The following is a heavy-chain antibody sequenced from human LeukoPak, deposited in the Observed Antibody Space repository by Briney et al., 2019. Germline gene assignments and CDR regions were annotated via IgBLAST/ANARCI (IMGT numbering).Heavy chain of an antibody. J-gene: IGHJ4*02. D-gene: IGHD1-20*01. CDR3: AKVITGTSYFDY. V-gene: IGHV3-23*01. Sequence: QTGGSLRLSCAASGFTFSSYAMSWVRQAPGKGLEWVSAISGSGGSTYYADSVKGRFAISRDNSKNTLYLQMNSLRAEDTAVYYCAKVITGTSYFDYWGQGTLVTVSS. CDR1: GFTFSSYA. CDR2: ISGSGGST.